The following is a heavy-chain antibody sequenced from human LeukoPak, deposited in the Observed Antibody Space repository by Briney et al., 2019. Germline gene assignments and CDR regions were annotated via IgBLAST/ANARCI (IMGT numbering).Heavy chain of an antibody. CDR1: GFTFSSYE. Sequence: PGGSLRLSCAASGFTFSSYEMNWVRQAPGKGLEWVSYISSSGSTIYYADSVKGRFTISRDNAKNSLYLQMNSLRAEDTAVYYCARGAKGIALDYWGQGTLVTVNS. D-gene: IGHD6-13*01. J-gene: IGHJ4*02. V-gene: IGHV3-48*03. CDR2: ISSSGSTI. CDR3: ARGAKGIALDY.